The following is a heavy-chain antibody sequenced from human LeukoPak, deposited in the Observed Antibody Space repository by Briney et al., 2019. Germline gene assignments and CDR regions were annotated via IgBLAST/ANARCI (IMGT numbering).Heavy chain of an antibody. CDR3: ARGELDVGDYYYFDY. CDR2: IYYSGST. Sequence: XSETLSLTCTVSGGSISSGGYYWSWIRQHPGKGLEWIGYIYYSGSTYYNPSLKSRVTISVDTSKNQFSLKLSSVTAADTAVYYCARGELDVGDYYYFDYWGQGTLVTVSS. CDR1: GGSISSGGYY. J-gene: IGHJ4*02. D-gene: IGHD4-17*01. V-gene: IGHV4-31*03.